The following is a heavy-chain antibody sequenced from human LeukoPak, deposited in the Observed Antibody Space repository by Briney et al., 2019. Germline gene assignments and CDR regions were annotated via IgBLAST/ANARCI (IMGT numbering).Heavy chain of an antibody. V-gene: IGHV1-2*02. CDR2: INPNSGGT. D-gene: IGHD6-19*01. Sequence: ASVKVSCKASGYTFTGYYMHWVRQAPGQGLEWTGWINPNSGGTNYAQKFQGRVTMTRDTSISTAYMELSRLRSDDTAVYYCARATRRSGIAVPGGWFDPWGQGTLVTVSS. CDR1: GYTFTGYY. CDR3: ARATRRSGIAVPGGWFDP. J-gene: IGHJ5*02.